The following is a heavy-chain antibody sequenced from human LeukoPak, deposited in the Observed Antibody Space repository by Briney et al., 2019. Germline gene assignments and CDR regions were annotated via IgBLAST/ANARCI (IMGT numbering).Heavy chain of an antibody. CDR1: GFSFISYG. Sequence: GGCLRLSCAASGFSFISYGMHWVRQAPGKGLEWVGVISDDGRRKDYADSVKGRFTISRDNSKDTLYLQMNSLRAEDTAVYYCAKRPSDYGDYVSYFDYWGQGTLVTVSS. D-gene: IGHD4-17*01. CDR3: AKRPSDYGDYVSYFDY. CDR2: ISDDGRRK. J-gene: IGHJ4*02. V-gene: IGHV3-30*18.